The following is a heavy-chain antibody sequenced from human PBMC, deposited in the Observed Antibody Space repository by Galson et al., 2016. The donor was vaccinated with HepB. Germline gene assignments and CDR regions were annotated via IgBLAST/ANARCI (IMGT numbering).Heavy chain of an antibody. V-gene: IGHV3-20*04. D-gene: IGHD6-6*01. CDR1: GFNFDDYG. J-gene: IGHJ4*02. Sequence: SLRLSCATSGFNFDDYGMSWVRQAPGKGLEWVSGINWHGSSTGYADSVKGRFTVSRDNAKKSLYLQMTSLRAEDTALYYCARGSIGAIGPFDYWGQGSLVTVSS. CDR3: ARGSIGAIGPFDY. CDR2: INWHGSST.